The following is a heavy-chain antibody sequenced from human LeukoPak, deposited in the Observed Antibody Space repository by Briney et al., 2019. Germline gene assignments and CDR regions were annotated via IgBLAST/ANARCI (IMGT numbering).Heavy chain of an antibody. D-gene: IGHD3-22*01. J-gene: IGHJ3*02. Sequence: PSETLSLTCTVSGGSISSYYRSWIRQPPGKGLEWIGYIYYSGSINYNPSLKSRVTISVDTSKNQFSLKLSSVTAADTAVYYCARGIYYDSGDDAFDIWGQGTMVTVSS. CDR3: ARGIYYDSGDDAFDI. CDR1: GGSISSYY. CDR2: IYYSGSI. V-gene: IGHV4-59*01.